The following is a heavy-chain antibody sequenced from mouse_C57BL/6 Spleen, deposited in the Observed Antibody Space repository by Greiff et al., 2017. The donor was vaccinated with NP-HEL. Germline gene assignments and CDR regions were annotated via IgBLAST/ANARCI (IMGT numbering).Heavy chain of an antibody. D-gene: IGHD2-1*01. J-gene: IGHJ1*03. CDR1: GYTFTSYW. Sequence: QVQLQQPGAELVRPGSSVKLSCKASGYTFTSYWMHWVKQRPIHGLEWIGNIDPSDSETHYNQKFKDKATLTVDKYSSTAYMQLSSLTSEDSAVYYCARNDGNLWYFDVWGTGTTVTVSA. CDR2: IDPSDSET. CDR3: ARNDGNLWYFDV. V-gene: IGHV1-52*01.